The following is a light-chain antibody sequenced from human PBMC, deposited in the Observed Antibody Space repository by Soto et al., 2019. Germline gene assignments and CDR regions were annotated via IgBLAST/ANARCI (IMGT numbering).Light chain of an antibody. Sequence: QSALTQPASVSGSPGQSITISRTGTSSDVGAYDYVSWYQQHPGEVPKLMIFDVSDRPSGVSNRFSGSKSGNTASLTISGLQAEDESDYYFSSFTTSTSYVFGTGTKLTVL. J-gene: IGLJ1*01. CDR2: DVS. CDR1: SSDVGAYDY. CDR3: SSFTTSTSYV. V-gene: IGLV2-14*03.